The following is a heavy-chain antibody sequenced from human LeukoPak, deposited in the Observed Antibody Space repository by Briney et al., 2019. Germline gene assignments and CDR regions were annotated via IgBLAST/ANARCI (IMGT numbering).Heavy chain of an antibody. Sequence: SETLSLTCTVYGGSFSGYYWSWIRQPPGKGLEWIGEINHSGSTNYNPSLKSRVTISVDTSKNQFSLKLSSVTAADTAVYYCGILTRYYYYYMDVWGKGTTVTVSS. CDR1: GGSFSGYY. CDR3: GILTRYYYYYMDV. V-gene: IGHV4-34*01. D-gene: IGHD4-23*01. J-gene: IGHJ6*03. CDR2: INHSGST.